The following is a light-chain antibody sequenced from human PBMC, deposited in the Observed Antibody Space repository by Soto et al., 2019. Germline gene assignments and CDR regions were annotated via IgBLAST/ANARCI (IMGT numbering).Light chain of an antibody. V-gene: IGLV2-14*01. CDR2: DVS. CDR3: SAFPGTTYA. CDR1: SSDVGGNKY. Sequence: QSVLTQPASVSGSPGQSITISCTGSSSDVGGNKYVSWYQQYPGKAPKLMICDVSNRPSGVSNRFSGSKSGNTASLTISGLQAEDEADYYCSAFPGTTYAFETGTKVT. J-gene: IGLJ1*01.